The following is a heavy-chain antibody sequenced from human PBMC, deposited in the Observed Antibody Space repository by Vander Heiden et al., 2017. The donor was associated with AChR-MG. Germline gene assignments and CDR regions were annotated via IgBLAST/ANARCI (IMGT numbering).Heavy chain of an antibody. V-gene: IGHV3-30*18. CDR3: AKQWSMARDV. Sequence: QVQLVESGGGVVQPGRSLRLSCAASGFTFSSYGMHWVRQAPGKGLEWVAVRSYEGSNKDYADSVKGRVTISRDNSKKTLYLQMNTLRFEDTAVYYCAKQWSMARDVWGKGTKGTVSS. CDR1: GFTFSSYG. D-gene: IGHD2-8*01. CDR2: RSYEGSNK. J-gene: IGHJ6*04.